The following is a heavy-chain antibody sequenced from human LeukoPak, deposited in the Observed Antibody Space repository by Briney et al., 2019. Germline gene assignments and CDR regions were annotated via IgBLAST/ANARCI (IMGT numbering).Heavy chain of an antibody. CDR3: VSFYETN. Sequence: GGSLRLSCAASGLTFSSHWMHWVRQAPGKGLVWVSRITNDGSWTSHADSVKGRFTISKDNAKNTVYLQMNNLRTEDTAVYYCVSFYETNWGRGTLVTVSS. CDR1: GLTFSSHW. D-gene: IGHD2-2*01. V-gene: IGHV3-74*01. CDR2: ITNDGSWT. J-gene: IGHJ4*02.